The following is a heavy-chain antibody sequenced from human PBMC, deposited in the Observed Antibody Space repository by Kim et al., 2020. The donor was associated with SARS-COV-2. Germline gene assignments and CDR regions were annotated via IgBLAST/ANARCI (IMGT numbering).Heavy chain of an antibody. CDR2: IRASGDGR. V-gene: IGHV3-23*01. Sequence: GGSLRLSCVASGFTFSNYVMAWVRQAPGKGLEWVSSIRASGDGRYYAHSVKGRFTIPRDKSNNMLYLQMNSLIAEDTAIYYCVQDGGFSSSLGVDWGQGAPVTVSP. CDR1: GFTFSNYV. CDR3: VQDGGFSSSLGVD. J-gene: IGHJ1*01. D-gene: IGHD6-13*01.